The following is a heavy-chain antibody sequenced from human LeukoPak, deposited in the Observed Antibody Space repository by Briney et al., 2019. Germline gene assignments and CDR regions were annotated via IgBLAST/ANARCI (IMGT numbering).Heavy chain of an antibody. V-gene: IGHV3-21*01. CDR3: ATYSTRNAREFQS. CDR2: ISSSSSYI. CDR1: GFTFSSYS. Sequence: KPGGSLRLSCAASGFTFSSYSMNWVRQAPGKGLEWVSSISSSSSYIYYADSVKGRFTISRDNAKNSLYLQMNSLRVEDTAVYYCATYSTRNAREFQSWGQGTLVTVSS. J-gene: IGHJ1*01. D-gene: IGHD4-11*01.